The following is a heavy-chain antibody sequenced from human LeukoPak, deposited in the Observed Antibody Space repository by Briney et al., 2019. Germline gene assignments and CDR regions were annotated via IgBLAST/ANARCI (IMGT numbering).Heavy chain of an antibody. J-gene: IGHJ4*02. CDR3: ARIGIRGSHLFDY. V-gene: IGHV3-21*01. CDR2: ISSSSSYI. D-gene: IGHD1-26*01. Sequence: GGSLRLSCAASGFTVSSNYMSWVRQAPGKGLEWVSSISSSSSYIYYADSVKGRFTISRDNAKNSLYLQMNSLRAEDTAVYYCARIGIRGSHLFDYWGQGTLVTVSS. CDR1: GFTVSSNY.